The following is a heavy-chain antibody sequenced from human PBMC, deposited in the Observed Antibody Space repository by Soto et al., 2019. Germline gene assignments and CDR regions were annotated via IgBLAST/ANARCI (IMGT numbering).Heavy chain of an antibody. D-gene: IGHD5-18*01. Sequence: PSQTLSLTCAISGDSVSSNSAAWNWIRQSPSRGLEWLGRTYYRSKWYNDYAVSVKSRITINPDTSKNQFPLQLNSVTPEDTAVYYCARTRGYSYGLRDYYGMDVWGQGTTVTVSS. V-gene: IGHV6-1*01. CDR3: ARTRGYSYGLRDYYGMDV. CDR1: GDSVSSNSAA. CDR2: TYYRSKWYN. J-gene: IGHJ6*02.